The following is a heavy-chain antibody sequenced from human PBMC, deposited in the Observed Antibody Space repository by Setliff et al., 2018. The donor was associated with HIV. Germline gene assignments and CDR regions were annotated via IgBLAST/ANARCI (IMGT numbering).Heavy chain of an antibody. CDR1: GGSLTNYY. J-gene: IGHJ5*02. V-gene: IGHV4-34*12. Sequence: SETLSLTCTLYGGSLTNYYWTWIRQSPEKGLEWIGEIVDSGSTNYSPSLKSRVTISLDTSKKQFSLRLNSVTAADTAVYYCATYADRESNRFDPWGQGILVTVSS. CDR2: IVDSGST. D-gene: IGHD3-10*01. CDR3: ATYADRESNRFDP.